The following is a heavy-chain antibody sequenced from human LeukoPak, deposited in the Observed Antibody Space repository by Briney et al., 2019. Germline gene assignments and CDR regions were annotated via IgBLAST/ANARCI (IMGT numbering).Heavy chain of an antibody. V-gene: IGHV3-7*01. J-gene: IGHJ4*02. Sequence: GGSLRLSCAASGFTFSSYWMNWARQAPGKGLEWVASINHNGNVNYYVDSVKGRFTISRDNAKNSLYLQMNSLRAEDTAVYYCARAPTYYDILTGYYHQGFDYWGQGTLVTVSS. D-gene: IGHD3-9*01. CDR3: ARAPTYYDILTGYYHQGFDY. CDR1: GFTFSSYW. CDR2: INHNGNVN.